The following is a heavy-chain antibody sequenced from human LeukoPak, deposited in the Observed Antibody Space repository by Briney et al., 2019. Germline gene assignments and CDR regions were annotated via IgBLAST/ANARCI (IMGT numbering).Heavy chain of an antibody. CDR2: LYSDGYA. D-gene: IGHD3/OR15-3a*01. CDR1: GFIVSTNY. Sequence: GGSLRLSCAASGFIVSTNYMSWVRQAPGKGLEWVSVLYSDGYANYADSVKGRFTIYRDNSKNTLYLQMNSLRAEDTAVYYCARDDLINWGQGTLVTVSS. CDR3: ARDDLIN. V-gene: IGHV3-66*01. J-gene: IGHJ4*02.